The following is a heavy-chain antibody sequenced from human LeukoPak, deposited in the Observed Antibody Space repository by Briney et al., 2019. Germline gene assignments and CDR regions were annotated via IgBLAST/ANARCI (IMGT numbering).Heavy chain of an antibody. CDR3: AREEESYYYGSGSYCY. CDR2: IYYSGST. CDR1: GGSISSSSYY. J-gene: IGHJ4*02. V-gene: IGHV4-39*07. D-gene: IGHD3-10*01. Sequence: SETLSLTCTVSGGSISSSSYYWGWIRQPPGKGLEWIGSIYYSGSTYYNPSLKSRVTISVDKSKNQFSLKLSSVTAADTAVYYCAREEESYYYGSGSYCYWGQGTLVTVSS.